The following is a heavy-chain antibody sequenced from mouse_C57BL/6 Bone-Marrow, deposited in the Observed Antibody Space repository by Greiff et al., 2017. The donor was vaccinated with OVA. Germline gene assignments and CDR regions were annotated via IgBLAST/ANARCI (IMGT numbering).Heavy chain of an antibody. CDR1: GFTFSSYD. V-gene: IGHV5-9-1*02. D-gene: IGHD2-1*01. Sequence: EVQGVESGEGLVKPGGSLKLSCAASGFTFSSYDMPWVRQTPEKRLEWVAYISSGSDYIYYADTVKGRFTISRDNARNTLYLQMSSLKSEDTAMYYCTRLLDAMDYWGQGTSVTVSS. J-gene: IGHJ4*01. CDR2: ISSGSDYI. CDR3: TRLLDAMDY.